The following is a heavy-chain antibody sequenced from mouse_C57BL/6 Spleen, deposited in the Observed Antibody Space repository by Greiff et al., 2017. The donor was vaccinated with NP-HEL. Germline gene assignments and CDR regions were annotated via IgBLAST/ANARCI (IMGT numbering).Heavy chain of an antibody. CDR3: VRQGSYYGNYGAMDY. CDR2: IRSKSNNYAT. D-gene: IGHD2-1*01. V-gene: IGHV10-1*01. CDR1: GFSFNTYA. J-gene: IGHJ4*01. Sequence: EVQVVESGGGLVQPKGSLKLSCAASGFSFNTYAMNWVRQAPGKGLEWVARIRSKSNNYATYYADSVKDRFTISRDDSESMLYLQMNNLKTENTAMYYCVRQGSYYGNYGAMDYWGQGTSVTVSS.